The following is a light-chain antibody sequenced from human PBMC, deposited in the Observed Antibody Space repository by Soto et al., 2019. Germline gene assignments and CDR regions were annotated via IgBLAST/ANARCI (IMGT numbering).Light chain of an antibody. CDR3: RSYTASCTYV. Sequence: QSVLTQPASVSGSPGQSITISCTGTSSDVGGYNYVSWYQHHPGKAPKLMIFDVSNRPSGVSNRFSGSKSGNTASLTISGLQAEDEADYYCRSYTASCTYVFGTGTKVTVL. J-gene: IGLJ1*01. CDR2: DVS. CDR1: SSDVGGYNY. V-gene: IGLV2-14*03.